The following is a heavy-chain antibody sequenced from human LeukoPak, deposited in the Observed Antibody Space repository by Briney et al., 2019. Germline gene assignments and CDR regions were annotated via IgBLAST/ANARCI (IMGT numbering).Heavy chain of an antibody. Sequence: SETLSLTCTVSGGSISIYYWSWIRQPPGKGLEWIGYIYYSGGTNYNPSLKSRVTISVDTSKNQFSLKLSSVTAADTAVYYCARSLSPNYYDSSGRYAFDIWGQGTMVTVSS. J-gene: IGHJ3*02. CDR2: IYYSGGT. V-gene: IGHV4-59*08. CDR1: GGSISIYY. D-gene: IGHD3-22*01. CDR3: ARSLSPNYYDSSGRYAFDI.